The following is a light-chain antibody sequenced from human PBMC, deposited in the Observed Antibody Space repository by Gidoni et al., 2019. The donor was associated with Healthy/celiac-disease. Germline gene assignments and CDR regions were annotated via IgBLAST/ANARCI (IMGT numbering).Light chain of an antibody. CDR2: DAS. Sequence: DIQMTQSLSTLSASVGDRVTITCRASQSISSWLAWYQQTPGKAPKLLIYDASSLESGVPSRFSGSGSGTEFTLTISSLQPDDFATYYCQQYNSYPYTFGQGTKLEIK. V-gene: IGKV1-5*01. CDR3: QQYNSYPYT. CDR1: QSISSW. J-gene: IGKJ2*01.